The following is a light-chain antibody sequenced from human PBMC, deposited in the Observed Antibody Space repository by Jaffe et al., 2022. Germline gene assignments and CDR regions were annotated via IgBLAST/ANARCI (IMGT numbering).Light chain of an antibody. Sequence: DIVMTQTPLSLSVTPGQPASISCKSSQSLLDSDRKTYLYWYLQKPGQSPQLLLYEVSRRFSGVPDRFSGSGSGTDFTLKISRVEAEDVGTYYCVQGRRLYSFGQGTKLEIK. CDR3: VQGRRLYS. CDR2: EVS. V-gene: IGKV2-29*02. J-gene: IGKJ2*03. CDR1: QSLLDSDRKTY.